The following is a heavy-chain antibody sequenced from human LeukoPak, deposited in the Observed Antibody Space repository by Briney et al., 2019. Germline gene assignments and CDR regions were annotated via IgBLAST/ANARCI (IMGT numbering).Heavy chain of an antibody. Sequence: PSETLSLTCTVSGYSISSGYYWGWIRQPPGKGLEWIGSIYHSGSTYYNPSLKSRVTISVDTSKNQFSLKLSSVTAADTAVYYCARGRIVGAPWAFDIWGQGTMVTVSS. CDR1: GYSISSGYY. D-gene: IGHD1-26*01. J-gene: IGHJ3*02. V-gene: IGHV4-38-2*02. CDR3: ARGRIVGAPWAFDI. CDR2: IYHSGST.